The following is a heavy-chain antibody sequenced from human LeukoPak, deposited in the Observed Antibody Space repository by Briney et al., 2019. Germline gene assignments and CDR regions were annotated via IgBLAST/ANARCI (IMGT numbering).Heavy chain of an antibody. CDR1: AYTFTSYG. Sequence: ASVTVSCKASAYTFTSYGISWVRQAPGQGLERMGWISAYNGNTNYSQKHHGRDTMTTATSTSTAYMELRSLRSDDTAVYYCARGRDPKDLTVDYWGQGTLVTVSS. V-gene: IGHV1-18*01. J-gene: IGHJ4*02. CDR2: ISAYNGNT. CDR3: ARGRDPKDLTVDY.